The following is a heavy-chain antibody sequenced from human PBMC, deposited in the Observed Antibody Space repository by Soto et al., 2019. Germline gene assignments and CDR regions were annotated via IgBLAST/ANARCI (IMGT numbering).Heavy chain of an antibody. V-gene: IGHV1-18*01. CDR3: ARDIESVTAKHFFYYYAMDV. CDR2: VSANNGHT. D-gene: IGHD2-8*01. J-gene: IGHJ6*02. CDR1: GFTFSNYG. Sequence: ASVKVSCKASGFTFSNYGLNWVRQAPGQGLEWMRWVSANNGHTNYAQNLQGRVSMTTDTSTSTAYMELGGLRFDDTAVYYCARDIESVTAKHFFYYYAMDVWGQGTTVTVSS.